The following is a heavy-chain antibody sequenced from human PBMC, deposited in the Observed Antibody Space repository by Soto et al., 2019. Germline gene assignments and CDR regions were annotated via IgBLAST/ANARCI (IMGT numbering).Heavy chain of an antibody. Sequence: GASVKVSCKASGYTFTSYGISWVRQAPGQGLEWMGWISAYNGNTKYAQKLQGRVTMTTDTSTSTAYMELRSLRSDDTAVYYCARADYDILTGYYIDYWGQGTLVTVSS. CDR1: GYTFTSYG. V-gene: IGHV1-18*01. D-gene: IGHD3-9*01. J-gene: IGHJ4*02. CDR2: ISAYNGNT. CDR3: ARADYDILTGYYIDY.